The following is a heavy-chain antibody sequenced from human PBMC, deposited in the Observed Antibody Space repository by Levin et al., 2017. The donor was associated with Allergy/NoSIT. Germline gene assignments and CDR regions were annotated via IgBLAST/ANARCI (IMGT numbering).Heavy chain of an antibody. CDR2: INPNTGGT. CDR3: ARGGAYADNWFDP. D-gene: IGHD4-17*01. Sequence: ASVKVSCRTSGYTFSDYFLHWVRQAPGQGLEWLGRINPNTGGTDFAQGFQGRVTMTSDTSISTASMEVSRLQSDDTAIYYCARGGAYADNWFDPWGQGTLVTVSS. V-gene: IGHV1-2*06. CDR1: GYTFSDYF. J-gene: IGHJ5*02.